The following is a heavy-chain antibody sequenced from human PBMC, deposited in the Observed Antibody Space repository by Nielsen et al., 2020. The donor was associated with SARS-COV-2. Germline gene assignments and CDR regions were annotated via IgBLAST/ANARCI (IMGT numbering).Heavy chain of an antibody. CDR1: GFTFSNYA. V-gene: IGHV3-23*01. CDR2: IGSGGETK. J-gene: IGHJ4*02. CDR3: TRDSYASATYYNYYFDY. Sequence: GESLKISCVASGFTFSNYAMNWVRQAPGKGLEWVSVIGSGGETKSYADSVKDRFTIFRDNSKNTVYLQMNSLRPEDTAVYYCTRDSYASATYYNYYFDYWGQGTLVTVSS. D-gene: IGHD3-10*01.